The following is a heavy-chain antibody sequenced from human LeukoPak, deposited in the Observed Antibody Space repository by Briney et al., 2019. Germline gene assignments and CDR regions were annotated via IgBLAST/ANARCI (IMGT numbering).Heavy chain of an antibody. Sequence: GASVKVSCKASGYTFTGYYMNWVRQAPGQGLEWMGWINPNSGGTNYAQNFQGRVTMTRDTPISTAYMELSRLRSDDTAVYYCARDVGEYCSSTNCYASHYWGQGTLVTVSS. J-gene: IGHJ4*02. V-gene: IGHV1-2*02. CDR1: GYTFTGYY. CDR3: ARDVGEYCSSTNCYASHY. D-gene: IGHD2-2*01. CDR2: INPNSGGT.